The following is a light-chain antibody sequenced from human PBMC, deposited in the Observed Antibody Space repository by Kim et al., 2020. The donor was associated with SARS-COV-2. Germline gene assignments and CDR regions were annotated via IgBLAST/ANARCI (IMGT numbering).Light chain of an antibody. V-gene: IGKV1-16*02. CDR2: DAS. J-gene: IGKJ4*01. CDR1: QAINNH. CDR3: QQYSTFPLT. Sequence: ASVGNRVTITCRANQAINNHLAGFQQKSGKAPKCLIYDASTLQSGVPSKFSGSGFGTEFTLTISSLQPEDFATYYCQQYSTFPLTFGGGTKVDIK.